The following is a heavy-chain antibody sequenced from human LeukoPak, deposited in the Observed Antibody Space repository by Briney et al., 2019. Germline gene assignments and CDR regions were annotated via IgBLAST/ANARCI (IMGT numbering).Heavy chain of an antibody. CDR3: AIDACVWSGYYTWGPCYYMDV. J-gene: IGHJ6*03. CDR1: GFTFSDYY. Sequence: KTGGSLRLSCAASGFTFSDYYMSWIRQAPGKGLEWVSYISGSGSTIYYADSVRGRFTISRDKPKNSLYLQMNSRRAEDTAVYYCAIDACVWSGYYTWGPCYYMDVWGKGTTVTVSS. V-gene: IGHV3-11*01. CDR2: ISGSGSTI. D-gene: IGHD3-3*01.